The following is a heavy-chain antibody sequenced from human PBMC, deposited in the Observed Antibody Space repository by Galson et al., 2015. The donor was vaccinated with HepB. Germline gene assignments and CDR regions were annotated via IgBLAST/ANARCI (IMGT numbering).Heavy chain of an antibody. CDR2: ISDSGRT. V-gene: IGHV4-31*03. CDR3: AREVKVAGATDGFDN. D-gene: IGHD2-21*01. J-gene: IGHJ3*02. Sequence: TLSLTCSVSGGSISSNNYFWSWIRQHPEKGLEWIAYISDSGRTYSNPTLKSRVSMSIDTSKNQFSLKLTSVTAADSAVYYCAREVKVAGATDGFDNGGQGTLVTGSA. CDR1: GGSISSNNYF.